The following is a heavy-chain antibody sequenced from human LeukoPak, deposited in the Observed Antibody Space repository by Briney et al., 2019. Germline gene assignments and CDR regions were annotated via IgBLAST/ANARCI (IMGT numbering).Heavy chain of an antibody. CDR1: RFTFSSYW. CDR3: ARSMYYYGSGIDP. CDR2: IKQDGSEK. Sequence: GGSLRLSCAASRFTFSSYWMTWVRQAPGKGLERVANIKQDGSEKYYVDSVKGRFTISRDNAKNSLYLQMNSLRAEDTAVYYCARSMYYYGSGIDPWGQGTLVTVSS. V-gene: IGHV3-7*03. D-gene: IGHD3-10*01. J-gene: IGHJ5*02.